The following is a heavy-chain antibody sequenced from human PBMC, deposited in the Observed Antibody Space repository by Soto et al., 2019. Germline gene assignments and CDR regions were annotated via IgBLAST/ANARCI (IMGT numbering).Heavy chain of an antibody. D-gene: IGHD3-22*01. V-gene: IGHV5-51*01. Sequence: GSLRGSCQCSGYIFTSYWIVWVRQRPVKFLEWMWVIYPGDSDTRYSPYFQGKVTISADKSISTAYLQWSSLKASDTDMYYCATTEGNYYDSSGYPQDAFDIWGKGTMVTVSS. CDR1: GYIFTSYW. J-gene: IGHJ3*02. CDR3: ATTEGNYYDSSGYPQDAFDI. CDR2: IYPGDSDT.